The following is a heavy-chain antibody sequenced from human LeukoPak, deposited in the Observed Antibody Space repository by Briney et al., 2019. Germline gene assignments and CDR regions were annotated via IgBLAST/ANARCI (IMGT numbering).Heavy chain of an antibody. Sequence: GSLRLSCAASGFTFRSYAMHWVRQAPGKGLEWVAVISYDGSNKYYADSVKGRFTISRDNSKNTLYLQMNSLRAEDAAVYYCAKGRGSDLYRFDSWGQGTLVTVSS. D-gene: IGHD2-8*02. CDR1: GFTFRSYA. CDR3: AKGRGSDLYRFDS. V-gene: IGHV3-30-3*02. CDR2: ISYDGSNK. J-gene: IGHJ4*02.